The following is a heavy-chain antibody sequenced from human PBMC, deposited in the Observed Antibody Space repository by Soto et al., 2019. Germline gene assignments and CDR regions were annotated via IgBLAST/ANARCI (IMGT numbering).Heavy chain of an antibody. CDR3: VRLGVAATGTWWFDP. V-gene: IGHV4-4*07. Sequence: QVQLEESGPGLVKPSEILSLTCTVSGGSISNYHCSWIRQPAGKGLEWIGRIYSNGTTNYNHSLKSRVTMSVDTSKNQFYLMLRSVTAADTAVYHCVRLGVAATGTWWFDPWGQGTLVTVSS. CDR1: GGSISNYH. J-gene: IGHJ5*02. CDR2: IYSNGTT. D-gene: IGHD6-13*01.